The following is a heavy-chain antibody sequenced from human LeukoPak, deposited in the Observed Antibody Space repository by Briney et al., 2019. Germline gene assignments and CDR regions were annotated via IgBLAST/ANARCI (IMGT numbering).Heavy chain of an antibody. D-gene: IGHD3-3*01. CDR3: ARTYYDFWSGYEDNYYGMDV. J-gene: IGHJ6*02. V-gene: IGHV5-51*01. CDR1: GYSFTSYW. CDR2: IYPGDSDT. Sequence: GESLKISCKGSGYSFTSYWIGWVRQMPGKGLEWMGIIYPGDSDTRYSPSLQGQVTISADKSISTAYLQWSSLKASDTAMYYCARTYYDFWSGYEDNYYGMDVWGQGTTVTVSS.